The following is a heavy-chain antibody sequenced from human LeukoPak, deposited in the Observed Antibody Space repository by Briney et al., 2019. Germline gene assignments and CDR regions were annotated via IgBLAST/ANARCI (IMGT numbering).Heavy chain of an antibody. Sequence: ASVKVSCKASGYTFTSYDINWVRQATGQGLEWMGWMNPNSGNTGYAQNFQGRVTMTRNTSISTAYMELRSPRSEDTAVYFWLRRYRGSYAYYYYYYYMDVWGKGTTVTVSS. D-gene: IGHD1-26*01. CDR2: MNPNSGNT. CDR3: LRRYRGSYAYYYYYYYMDV. CDR1: GYTFTSYD. J-gene: IGHJ6*03. V-gene: IGHV1-8*01.